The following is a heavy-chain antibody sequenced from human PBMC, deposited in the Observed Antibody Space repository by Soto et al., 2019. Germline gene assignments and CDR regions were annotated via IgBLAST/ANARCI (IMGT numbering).Heavy chain of an antibody. V-gene: IGHV1-46*01. D-gene: IGHD3-16*01. CDR2: INPSGGSP. CDR1: GYTFVDHY. CDR3: VREGGIETETLIPFEY. J-gene: IGHJ4*01. Sequence: ASVKVSCKASGYTFVDHYMNWVRQAPGQGFEWMGIINPSGGSPSYAQKFQGRVTMTSDTSTSTVYMELSSLRSEDTAIYYCVREGGIETETLIPFEYWGHGTLVTVSS.